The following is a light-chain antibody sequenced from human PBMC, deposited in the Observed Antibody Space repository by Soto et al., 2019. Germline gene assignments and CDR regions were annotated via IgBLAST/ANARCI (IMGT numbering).Light chain of an antibody. Sequence: DIQMTQSPSTLSASVGDRVTITCRASQSISSWLAWYQQKPGKAPKLLIYKASTLESGVPSRFSGSGSGTEFTLTISSLQPDDFATYYCQHYKSYTWTFGQGTKVEIK. J-gene: IGKJ1*01. V-gene: IGKV1-5*03. CDR3: QHYKSYTWT. CDR1: QSISSW. CDR2: KAS.